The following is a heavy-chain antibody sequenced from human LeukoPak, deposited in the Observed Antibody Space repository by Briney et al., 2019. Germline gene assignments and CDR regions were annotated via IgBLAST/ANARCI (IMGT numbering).Heavy chain of an antibody. D-gene: IGHD6-13*01. CDR1: GFTFSDYY. CDR2: ISSSGSTI. J-gene: IGHJ4*02. V-gene: IGHV3-11*01. Sequence: GGSLRLSCGASGFTFSDYYMSWIRQAPGKGLEWVSYISSSGSTIYYADSVKGRFTISRDNAKNSLYLQMNSLRAEDTAVYYCARDTGYSSSWSDYWGQGTLVTVSS. CDR3: ARDTGYSSSWSDY.